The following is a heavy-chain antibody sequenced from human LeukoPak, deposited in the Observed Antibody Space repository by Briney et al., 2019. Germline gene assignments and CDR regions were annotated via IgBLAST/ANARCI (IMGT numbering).Heavy chain of an antibody. Sequence: ASVKVSCKASGHTFTGYYMHWVRQAPGQGLEWMGWIIPNSGGTNYAQKFQGRVTMTRDTSISTAYMELSRLRSDDTAVYYCASPEGSSTSCYNCFDYWGQGTLVTVSS. CDR2: IIPNSGGT. CDR3: ASPEGSSTSCYNCFDY. CDR1: GHTFTGYY. D-gene: IGHD2-2*02. J-gene: IGHJ4*02. V-gene: IGHV1-2*02.